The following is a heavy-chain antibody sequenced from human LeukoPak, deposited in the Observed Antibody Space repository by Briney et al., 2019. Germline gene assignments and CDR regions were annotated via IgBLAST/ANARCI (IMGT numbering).Heavy chain of an antibody. CDR2: IDPSSTYI. Sequence: GGSLRLSFSASRFTFSSYTMNWVRQAPGKGLEWVSSIDPSSTYIYYADSVKGRFTISRDNAQNSPYLQMNSLRAEDTAVYYCAREMGGITADAFDIWGQGTMVTVSS. D-gene: IGHD3-10*01. J-gene: IGHJ3*02. CDR1: RFTFSSYT. V-gene: IGHV3-21*01. CDR3: AREMGGITADAFDI.